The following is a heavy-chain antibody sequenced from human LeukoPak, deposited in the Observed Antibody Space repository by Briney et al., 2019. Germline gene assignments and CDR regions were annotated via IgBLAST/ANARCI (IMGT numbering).Heavy chain of an antibody. V-gene: IGHV1-24*01. Sequence: GGSLRLSCAASGFTFSGSSIHWVRQAPGKGLEWMGGFDPEDGETIYAQKFQGRVTMTEDTSTDTAYMELRSLRSDDTAVYYCARVEQSDIVATIILDYWGQGTLVTVSS. D-gene: IGHD5-12*01. CDR2: FDPEDGET. J-gene: IGHJ4*02. CDR3: ARVEQSDIVATIILDY. CDR1: GFTFSGSS.